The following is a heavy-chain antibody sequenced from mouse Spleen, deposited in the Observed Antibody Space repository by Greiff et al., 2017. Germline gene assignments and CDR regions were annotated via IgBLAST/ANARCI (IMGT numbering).Heavy chain of an antibody. D-gene: IGHD1-1*01. CDR1: GYTFTSYT. V-gene: IGHV1-4*01. CDR2: INPSSGYT. CDR3: AIITTVVEGFAY. J-gene: IGHJ3*01. Sequence: VQLQESGAELARPGASVKMSCKASGYTFTSYTMHWVKQRPGQGLEWIGYINPSSGYTKYNQKFKDKATLTADKSSSTAYMQLSSLTSEDSAVYYCAIITTVVEGFAYWGQGTLVTVSA.